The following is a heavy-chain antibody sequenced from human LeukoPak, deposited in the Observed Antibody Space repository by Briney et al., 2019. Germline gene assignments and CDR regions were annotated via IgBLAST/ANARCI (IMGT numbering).Heavy chain of an antibody. Sequence: AESLVISCKGSGYSFTSYWIGWVRQMPGKGLEWMGIIYPANSDTRYSPSFLGRVTISADKSISTAYLKWSSLKASDTAMYYCARLRGATLTTHYFDFWGQGTMITVSS. V-gene: IGHV5-51*01. CDR2: IYPANSDT. CDR1: GYSFTSYW. CDR3: ARLRGATLTTHYFDF. D-gene: IGHD4-17*01. J-gene: IGHJ4*02.